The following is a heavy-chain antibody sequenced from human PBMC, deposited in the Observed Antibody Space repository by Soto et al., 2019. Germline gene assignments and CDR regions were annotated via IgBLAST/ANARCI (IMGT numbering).Heavy chain of an antibody. D-gene: IGHD3-10*01. CDR2: IIPIFGTA. J-gene: IGHJ4*02. V-gene: IGHV1-69*13. Sequence: SVRVSGKASVYTFTSYAIHWVRQAPGQRLEWMGWIIPIFGTANYAQKFQGRVTITADESTSTAYMELSSLRSEDTAVYYCARDISLSMVRGVIITAGYFDYWGQGTLVTVSS. CDR1: VYTFTSYA. CDR3: ARDISLSMVRGVIITAGYFDY.